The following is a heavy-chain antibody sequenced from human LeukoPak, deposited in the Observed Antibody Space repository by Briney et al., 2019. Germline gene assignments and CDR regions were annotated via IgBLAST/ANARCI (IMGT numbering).Heavy chain of an antibody. CDR2: IYYSGST. Sequence: KPSETLSLTCAASGFSLSTYYWTWIRQPPGKGLEWIAYIYYSGSTNYNPSLKSRLTISVDTSKNQFSLKLSSVTAADTAVYYCARDQGSGIWDTALVNWGQGTLVTVSS. D-gene: IGHD5-18*01. CDR1: GFSLSTYY. J-gene: IGHJ4*02. CDR3: ARDQGSGIWDTALVN. V-gene: IGHV4-59*01.